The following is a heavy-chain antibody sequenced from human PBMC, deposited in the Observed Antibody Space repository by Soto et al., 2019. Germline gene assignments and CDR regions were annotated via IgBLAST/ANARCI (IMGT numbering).Heavy chain of an antibody. V-gene: IGHV4-34*01. J-gene: IGHJ4*02. CDR3: ASTMVRGVIITRGRFDY. D-gene: IGHD3-10*01. CDR1: GGSFSGYY. CDR2: INHSGST. Sequence: SETLSLTCAVYGGSFSGYYWSWIRQPPGKGLEWIGEINHSGSTNYNPSLKSRVTISVDTSKNQFYLKLSSVTAADTAVYYCASTMVRGVIITRGRFDYWGQGTLVTVSS.